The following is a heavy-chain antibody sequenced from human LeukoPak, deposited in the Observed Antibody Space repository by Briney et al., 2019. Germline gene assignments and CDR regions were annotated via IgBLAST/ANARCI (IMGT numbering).Heavy chain of an antibody. D-gene: IGHD1-14*01. CDR3: ASVMENPDAFDI. Sequence: GGSLRLSCAASGFTVSSNYMSWVRQAPGKGLEWVSVIYSGGSTYYADSVKGRFTISRDNSKNTLYLQMNSLRAEDTAVYYCASVMENPDAFDIWGQGTMVTVSS. V-gene: IGHV3-66*01. CDR1: GFTVSSNY. J-gene: IGHJ3*02. CDR2: IYSGGST.